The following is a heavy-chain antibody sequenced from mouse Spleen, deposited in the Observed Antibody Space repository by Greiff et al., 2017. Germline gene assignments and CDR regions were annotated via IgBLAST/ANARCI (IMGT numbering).Heavy chain of an antibody. CDR2: INPNNGGT. Sequence: EVKLVESGPELVKPGASVKIPCKASGYTFTDYNMDWVKQSHGKSLEWIGDINPNNGGTIYNQKFKGKATLTVDKSSSTAYMELRSLTSEDTAVYYCARSGRYDDYFDYWGQGTTLTVSS. D-gene: IGHD2-14*01. CDR3: ARSGRYDDYFDY. V-gene: IGHV1-18*01. CDR1: GYTFTDYN. J-gene: IGHJ2*01.